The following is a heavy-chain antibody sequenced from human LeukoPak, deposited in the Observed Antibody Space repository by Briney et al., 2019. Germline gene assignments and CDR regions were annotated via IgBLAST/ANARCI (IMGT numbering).Heavy chain of an antibody. J-gene: IGHJ6*03. CDR1: GYTFTGYY. V-gene: IGHV1-2*06. D-gene: IGHD3-9*01. CDR2: INPNSGGT. Sequence: GASVKVSCKASGYTFTGYYMHWVRQAPGQGLEWMGRINPNSGGTNYAQKFQGRVTMTRDTSISTAYMELSRLRSDVTAVYYCARGDYDILTGPTTTGYYYMDVWGKGTTVTVSS. CDR3: ARGDYDILTGPTTTGYYYMDV.